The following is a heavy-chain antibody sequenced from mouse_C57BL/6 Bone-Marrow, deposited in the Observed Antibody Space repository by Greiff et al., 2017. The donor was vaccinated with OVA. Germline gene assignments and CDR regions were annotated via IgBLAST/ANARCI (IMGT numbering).Heavy chain of an antibody. CDR2: ISSGGSYT. Sequence: EVKLVESGGDLVKPGGSLKLSCAASGFTFSSYGMSWVRQTPDKRLEWVATISSGGSYTYYPDSVKGRFTISRDNAKNTLYLQMSSLKSEDTAMYYCARIYFSFAYWGQGTLVTVSA. CDR3: ARIYFSFAY. J-gene: IGHJ3*01. D-gene: IGHD1-1*01. V-gene: IGHV5-6*01. CDR1: GFTFSSYG.